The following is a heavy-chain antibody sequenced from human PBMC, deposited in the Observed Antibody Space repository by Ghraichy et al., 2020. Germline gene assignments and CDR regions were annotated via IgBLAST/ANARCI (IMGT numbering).Heavy chain of an antibody. V-gene: IGHV3-74*01. J-gene: IGHJ6*02. D-gene: IGHD1-26*01. CDR3: ARDNSALSGSYYGTLNLNYYYSAMDF. Sequence: GGSLRLSCAASGFTFSSYWMYWVRQAPGKGLVWVSRINSDGSSTSYADSVKGRFTISRDNAKNTVFLQMNSVRAEDTAVYYCARDNSALSGSYYGTLNLNYYYSAMDFWGRGTTVTASS. CDR1: GFTFSSYW. CDR2: INSDGSST.